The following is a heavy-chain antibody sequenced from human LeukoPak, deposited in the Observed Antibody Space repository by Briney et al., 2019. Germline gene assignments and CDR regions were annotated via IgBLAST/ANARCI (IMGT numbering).Heavy chain of an antibody. CDR1: GLTHCSTS. Sequence: PTGLTHCSTSKNYYCQDTEKELILLHYMRSSSSYIYYADSVKGRFTISRDNAKNSLYLQMNSLRAEDTAVYYCARDGYYYDSSGYYFGGGQGTLVTVSS. CDR2: MRSSSSYI. J-gene: IGHJ4*02. V-gene: IGHV3-21*01. CDR3: ARDGYYYDSSGYYFG. D-gene: IGHD3-22*01.